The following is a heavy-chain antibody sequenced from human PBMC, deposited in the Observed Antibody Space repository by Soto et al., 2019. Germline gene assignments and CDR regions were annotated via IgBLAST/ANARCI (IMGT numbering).Heavy chain of an antibody. D-gene: IGHD3-10*01. J-gene: IGHJ5*02. CDR2: ISTDKGKT. Sequence: GASVKVSCKASGYTFTSYGISWVRQAPGQGLEWMGWISTDKGKTNYAQKFQGRVTMTTDTSTSTAYMELRSLRSDDTAVYYCARGVGFVSYYNQSNWFDPWGQGLLVT. CDR1: GYTFTSYG. CDR3: ARGVGFVSYYNQSNWFDP. V-gene: IGHV1-18*01.